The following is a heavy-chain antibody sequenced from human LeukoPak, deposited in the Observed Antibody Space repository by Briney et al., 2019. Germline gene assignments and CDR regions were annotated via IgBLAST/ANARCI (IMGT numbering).Heavy chain of an antibody. D-gene: IGHD3-22*01. J-gene: IGHJ3*02. V-gene: IGHV3-30*03. CDR3: ARVSGYDSSPNDAFDI. CDR1: GFTFNSHG. CDR2: ISYDGSNK. Sequence: GGSLRLSCSTSGFTFNSHGFHWVRQAPGKGLEWVAVISYDGSNKYYADSVKGRFTISRDNSKNTLYLQMNSLRAEDTAVYYCARVSGYDSSPNDAFDIWGQGTMVTVSS.